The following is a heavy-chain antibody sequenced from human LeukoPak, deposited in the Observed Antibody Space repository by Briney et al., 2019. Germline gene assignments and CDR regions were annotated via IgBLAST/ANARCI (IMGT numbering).Heavy chain of an antibody. D-gene: IGHD3-16*01. CDR3: VRGLGSANWFDP. CDR2: ISYDGSNK. Sequence: PGGSLRLSCAASVFTFSSYGMHGVRKAPGKGLEWVADISYDGSNKYYADSVKGRFTISRDNSKNILFLQMNSLRAEDTAVYYCVRGLGSANWFDPWGQGTLVTVSS. CDR1: VFTFSSYG. J-gene: IGHJ5*02. V-gene: IGHV3-30*19.